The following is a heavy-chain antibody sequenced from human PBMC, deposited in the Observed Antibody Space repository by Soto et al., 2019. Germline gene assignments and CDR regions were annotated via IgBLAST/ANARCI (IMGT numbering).Heavy chain of an antibody. D-gene: IGHD2-8*01. CDR2: INQDGSEK. Sequence: HPGWSLRLSCAASGFTFSTYWMDWVRQTPGKGLEWVANINQDGSEKNYVDSVKGRFTISRDNAKNSLYLQMSSLTAEDSALYYCSRSLNAWGQGTLVTVSS. CDR1: GFTFSTYW. CDR3: SRSLNA. J-gene: IGHJ5*02. V-gene: IGHV3-7*01.